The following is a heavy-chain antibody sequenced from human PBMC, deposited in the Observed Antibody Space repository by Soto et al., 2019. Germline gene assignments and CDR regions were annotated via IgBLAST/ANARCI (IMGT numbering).Heavy chain of an antibody. D-gene: IGHD1-26*01. CDR1: GGSISSSSYY. Sequence: QLLESGPGLVKPSETLSLTCTVSGGSISSSSYYWGWIRQPPGKGLEWIGSIYYSGSTYYNPSLKSRVTISVDTSKNQFSLKLSSVTAADTAVYYCASTESESYSLSEYFQHWGQGTLVTVSS. CDR3: ASTESESYSLSEYFQH. V-gene: IGHV4-39*01. J-gene: IGHJ1*01. CDR2: IYYSGST.